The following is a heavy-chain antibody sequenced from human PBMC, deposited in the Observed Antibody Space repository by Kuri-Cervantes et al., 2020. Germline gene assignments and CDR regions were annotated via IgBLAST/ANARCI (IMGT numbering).Heavy chain of an antibody. CDR3: ATLRAQDGSSFDY. CDR1: GYTLTELS. D-gene: IGHD6-13*01. J-gene: IGHJ4*02. Sequence: ASVKVSCKISGYTLTELSMHWVRQAPGKGLEWMGGFDPEQGETIYAQQFQGRVTMTEDTSTDTAYMELTSLRSDDTAVYYCATLRAQDGSSFDYWGQGTLVTVSS. CDR2: FDPEQGET. V-gene: IGHV1-24*01.